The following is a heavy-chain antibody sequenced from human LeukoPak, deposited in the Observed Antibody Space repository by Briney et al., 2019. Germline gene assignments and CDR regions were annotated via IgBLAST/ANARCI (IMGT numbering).Heavy chain of an antibody. V-gene: IGHV4-59*01. D-gene: IGHD6-13*01. Sequence: SETLFLTCTVSGGSISSYYWSWIRQPPGKGLEWIGYIYYSGSTNYNPSLKSRVTVSVDTSKNQFSLKLSSVTAADTAVYYCARVFGIAANWFDPWGQGTLVTVSS. J-gene: IGHJ5*02. CDR2: IYYSGST. CDR1: GGSISSYY. CDR3: ARVFGIAANWFDP.